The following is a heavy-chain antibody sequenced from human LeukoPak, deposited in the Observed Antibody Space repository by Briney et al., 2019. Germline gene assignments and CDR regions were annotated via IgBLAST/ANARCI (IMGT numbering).Heavy chain of an antibody. CDR1: GGSFSGYY. Sequence: SETLSLTCAVYGGSFSGYYWSWIRQPPGKGLEWIGEINHSGSTNYNPSLKSRVTISVDTSKNQFSLKLSSVTAADTAVYYCASGGPRTLITDYWGLGTLVTVSS. J-gene: IGHJ4*02. CDR3: ASGGPRTLITDY. CDR2: INHSGST. V-gene: IGHV4-34*01. D-gene: IGHD1-7*01.